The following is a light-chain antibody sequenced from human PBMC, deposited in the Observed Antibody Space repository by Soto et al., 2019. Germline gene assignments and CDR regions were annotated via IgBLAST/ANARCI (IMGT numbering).Light chain of an antibody. CDR2: AAS. J-gene: IGKJ1*01. Sequence: EIVLTQSPGTLPLSQGERATLSCRASQSVSSSYLAWYQQKPGQAPRLLIYAASSRAAGIPDRFSGSGSGTDFTLTISRLEPEDLAVYYCQQYGSSPETFGQGTKVDIK. V-gene: IGKV3-20*01. CDR3: QQYGSSPET. CDR1: QSVSSSY.